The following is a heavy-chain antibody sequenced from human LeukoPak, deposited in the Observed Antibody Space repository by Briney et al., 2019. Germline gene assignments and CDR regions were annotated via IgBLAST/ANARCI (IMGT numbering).Heavy chain of an antibody. J-gene: IGHJ6*02. CDR3: ARGSVYGSGKEPYYYYDMDV. V-gene: IGHV1-2*02. CDR2: ININSGGT. D-gene: IGHD3-10*01. CDR1: GYAFTGYN. Sequence: ASVKVSCKASGYAFTGYNIHSGRDAPGQGLEWMGWININSGGTNYAQKFQGRVTMTRDTSINTDYMELSRLRTDDTAVCYCARGSVYGSGKEPYYYYDMDVWGQGTTVTVSS.